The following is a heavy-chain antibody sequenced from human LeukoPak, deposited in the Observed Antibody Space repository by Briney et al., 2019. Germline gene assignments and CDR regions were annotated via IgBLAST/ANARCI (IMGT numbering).Heavy chain of an antibody. CDR1: GFTLSSYW. J-gene: IGHJ6*03. CDR3: ARVTVVTAPEVYMDV. D-gene: IGHD2-21*02. Sequence: PAGSLRLSCASSGFTLSSYWMSGVRQAPGKGLEWVANIKQDGSEKYYVDSGKGRFTISRDNAKNSLYLQMNSLRAEDTAVYYCARVTVVTAPEVYMDVWGKGTTVTVSS. V-gene: IGHV3-7*01. CDR2: IKQDGSEK.